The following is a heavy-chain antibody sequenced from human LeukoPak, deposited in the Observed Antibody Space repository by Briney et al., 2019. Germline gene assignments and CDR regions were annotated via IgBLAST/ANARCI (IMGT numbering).Heavy chain of an antibody. CDR1: GGSISCGDYY. Sequence: SQTLSLTCAVSGGSISCGDYYWSWIRQPPGKGLECIGYIFNSGGANYSPSLRSRVIMSLDTSNNQFSLNLSSVTAADTAVYYCASYDFWSGYYTYWGPGILVTVSS. CDR2: IFNSGGA. J-gene: IGHJ4*02. CDR3: ASYDFWSGYYTY. D-gene: IGHD3-3*01. V-gene: IGHV4-30-4*01.